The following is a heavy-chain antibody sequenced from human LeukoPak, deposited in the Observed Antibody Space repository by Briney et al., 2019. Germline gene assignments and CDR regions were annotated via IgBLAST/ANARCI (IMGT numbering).Heavy chain of an antibody. D-gene: IGHD5-18*01. CDR2: ISYDGSNK. CDR3: ARARKYSYGPLDY. J-gene: IGHJ4*02. Sequence: VQPGRSLRLSCAASGFTCSSYALHWVRQAPGKGLEWVAVISYDGSNKYYADSVKGRFTISRDNSKNTLYLQMNSLRAEDTAVYYCARARKYSYGPLDYWGQGTLVTVSS. CDR1: GFTCSSYA. V-gene: IGHV3-30-3*01.